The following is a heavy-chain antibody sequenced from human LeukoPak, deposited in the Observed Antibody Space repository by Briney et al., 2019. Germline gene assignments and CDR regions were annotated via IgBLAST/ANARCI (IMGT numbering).Heavy chain of an antibody. J-gene: IGHJ4*02. CDR2: FDPEDGET. CDR1: VYTLTELS. CDR3: ATLTHDSLNFDY. Sequence: GASVKVSCKVSVYTLTELSIHWVRQAPGKGLEWVGDFDPEDGETIYAQKFQGRVTMTEDTSTDTAYMELSSLRSEDTAVYYCATLTHDSLNFDYWGRGTLVTVSS. V-gene: IGHV1-24*01. D-gene: IGHD2-21*02.